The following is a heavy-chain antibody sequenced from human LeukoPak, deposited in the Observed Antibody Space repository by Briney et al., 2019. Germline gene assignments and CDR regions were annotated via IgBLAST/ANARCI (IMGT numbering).Heavy chain of an antibody. CDR1: GFTFSSYW. Sequence: GGSLRLSCTASGFTFSSYWMNLVRQVPGKELEWVAIIKSDGTEEHYLDSVKGRFTISRDNANNLLFLQMNNLRAEDTAVYYCAGGGGYLIDYWGQGTLVTVSS. V-gene: IGHV3-7*01. CDR3: AGGGGYLIDY. CDR2: IKSDGTEE. J-gene: IGHJ4*02. D-gene: IGHD3-22*01.